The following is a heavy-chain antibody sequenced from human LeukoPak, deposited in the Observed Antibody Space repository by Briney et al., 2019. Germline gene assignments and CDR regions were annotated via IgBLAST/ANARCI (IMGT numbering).Heavy chain of an antibody. CDR1: GFTFSSYA. J-gene: IGHJ3*02. CDR2: ISGSGGST. V-gene: IGHV3-23*01. CDR3: AKGGGYDYDAFDI. Sequence: GGSLRLSWAASGFTFSSYAMSWVRQAPGKGLEWVSAISGSGGSTYYADSVKGRFTIPRDNSKNTLYLQMNSLRAEDTAVYYCAKGGGYDYDAFDIWGQGTMVTVSS. D-gene: IGHD5-12*01.